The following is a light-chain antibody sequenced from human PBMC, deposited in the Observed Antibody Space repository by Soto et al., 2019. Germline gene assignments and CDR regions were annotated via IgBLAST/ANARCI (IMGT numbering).Light chain of an antibody. Sequence: IQLTQSPSSLSAPVGDRVTITCRASQGISTYLAWYQQKPGKAPNLLIYAASTLLSGVPSRFSGSGSGADFTLTISSLQPEDFATYYCQQLNNYPRTFGQGTKVDIK. J-gene: IGKJ1*01. CDR3: QQLNNYPRT. CDR1: QGISTY. V-gene: IGKV1-9*01. CDR2: AAS.